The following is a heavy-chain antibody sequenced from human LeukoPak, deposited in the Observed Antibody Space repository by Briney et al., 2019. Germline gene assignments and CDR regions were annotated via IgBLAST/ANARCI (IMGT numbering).Heavy chain of an antibody. J-gene: IGHJ5*02. D-gene: IGHD5-12*01. V-gene: IGHV1-8*01. CDR3: AKAGIRATRNGDWFAP. Sequence: GASVKVSCKASGYTFTSYDINWVRQATGQGLEWMGWMNPNSGNTGYAQKFQGRVTMTRDTSISTAYMELSSLRSEDTAVYYCAKAGIRATRNGDWFAPWAQGPLVTVSS. CDR2: MNPNSGNT. CDR1: GYTFTSYD.